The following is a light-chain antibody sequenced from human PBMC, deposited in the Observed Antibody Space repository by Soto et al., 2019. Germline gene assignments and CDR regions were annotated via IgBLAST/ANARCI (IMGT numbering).Light chain of an antibody. CDR1: SSNIGAGYD. CDR2: GNS. V-gene: IGLV1-40*01. Sequence: QAVVTQPPSVSGAPGQRVTISCTGSSSNIGAGYDVHWYQQLPGTAPKLLIYGNSNRPSGVPDRFSGSKSGTSASLAITGLQAEDEAVYYCQSYGSSLSCPPDVVFGGGTKLTVL. CDR3: QSYGSSLSCPPDVV. J-gene: IGLJ2*01.